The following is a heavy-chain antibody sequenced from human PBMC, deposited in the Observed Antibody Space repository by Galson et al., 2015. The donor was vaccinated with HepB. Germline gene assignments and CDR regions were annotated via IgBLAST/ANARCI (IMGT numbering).Heavy chain of an antibody. J-gene: IGHJ4*02. CDR1: GFTFSNDW. D-gene: IGHD2-15*01. Sequence: SLRLSCAASGFTFSNDWMTWVPQAPGKGLEWVANMNQDGSEKYYVDSVKGRFTISRDNAKNSLYLQLNSLRAEDTAVYYCARNRGLDYWGQGTLVTVSS. CDR3: ARNRGLDY. V-gene: IGHV3-7*03. CDR2: MNQDGSEK.